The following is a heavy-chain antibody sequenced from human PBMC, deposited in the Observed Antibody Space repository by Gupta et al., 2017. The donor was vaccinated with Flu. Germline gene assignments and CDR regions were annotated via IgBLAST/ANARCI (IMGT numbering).Heavy chain of an antibody. Sequence: EVHLVESVGGLVQPGGSLRLSCVVSGFSFDDYAMHWVRQPPGKGLQGVSSITWNSESIGYADAGRGRFAISRDNAKKSLFLQMNSLRAEDTALYFCLKYIAGGDYSFESWGQGTLVTVPS. CDR1: GFSFDDYA. D-gene: IGHD4-17*01. CDR2: ITWNSESI. V-gene: IGHV3-9*01. CDR3: LKYIAGGDYSFES. J-gene: IGHJ4*02.